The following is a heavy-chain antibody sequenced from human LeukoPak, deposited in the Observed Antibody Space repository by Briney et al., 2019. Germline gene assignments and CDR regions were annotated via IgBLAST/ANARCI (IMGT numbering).Heavy chain of an antibody. V-gene: IGHV1-46*01. CDR1: GYTFTSYY. J-gene: IGHJ5*02. D-gene: IGHD5-24*01. Sequence: GASVKVSCKASGYTFTSYYMHWVRQAPGQGLEWMGIINPSGGSTSYAQKFQGRVTMTRDTSTSTVYMELSSLRSEDTAVYYCAREVEMAQWGFNWFDPWGQGTLVTVSS. CDR3: AREVEMAQWGFNWFDP. CDR2: INPSGGST.